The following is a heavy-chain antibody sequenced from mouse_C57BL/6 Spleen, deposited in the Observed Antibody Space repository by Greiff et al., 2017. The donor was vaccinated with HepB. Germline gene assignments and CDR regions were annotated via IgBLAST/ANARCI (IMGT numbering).Heavy chain of an antibody. CDR1: GFTFSSYA. CDR2: ISDGGSYT. Sequence: EVMLVESGGGLVKPGGSLKLSCAASGFTFSSYALSWVRQTPEKRLEWVATISDGGSYTYYPDNVKGRFTISRDNAKKNRYLQMSHLKSEDTAMYYCARDPYYGSSSYWYFDVWGTGTTVTVSS. J-gene: IGHJ1*03. CDR3: ARDPYYGSSSYWYFDV. D-gene: IGHD1-1*01. V-gene: IGHV5-4*01.